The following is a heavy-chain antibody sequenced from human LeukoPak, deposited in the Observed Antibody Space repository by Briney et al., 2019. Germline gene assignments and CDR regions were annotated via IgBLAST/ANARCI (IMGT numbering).Heavy chain of an antibody. CDR1: GFTFSSYA. Sequence: GGTLRLSCAASGFTFSSYAMSWVRQAPGKGLEWVSAISGSGGSTYYADSVKGRFTISRDNSKNTLYLQMNSLRAEDTAVYYCAKLPSLLWFGRGAFDIWGQGTMVTVSS. J-gene: IGHJ3*02. CDR3: AKLPSLLWFGRGAFDI. D-gene: IGHD3-10*01. CDR2: ISGSGGST. V-gene: IGHV3-23*01.